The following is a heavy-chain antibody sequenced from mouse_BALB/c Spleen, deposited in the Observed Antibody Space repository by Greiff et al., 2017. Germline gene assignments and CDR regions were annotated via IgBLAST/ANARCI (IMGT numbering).Heavy chain of an antibody. Sequence: EVQGVESGGGLVKPGGSLKLSCAASGFTFSSYAMSWVRQSPEKRLEWVASISSGGSTYYSDSVKGRFTISRDNARNILYLRMSSLRSEDAAMYYCAREGTSYVSWFAYWGQGTLVTVSA. CDR2: ISSGGST. V-gene: IGHV5-6-5*01. D-gene: IGHD1-1*01. CDR3: AREGTSYVSWFAY. J-gene: IGHJ3*01. CDR1: GFTFSSYA.